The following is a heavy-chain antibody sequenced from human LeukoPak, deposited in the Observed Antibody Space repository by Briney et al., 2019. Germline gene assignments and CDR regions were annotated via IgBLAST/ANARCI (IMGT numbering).Heavy chain of an antibody. D-gene: IGHD6-19*01. CDR1: GFTVSSNY. CDR3: ARGLALDY. J-gene: IGHJ4*02. Sequence: GGSLRLSCAASGFTVSSNYMSWVRQAPGKGLEWVSVIYSVGSTYYPDSVRGRFTISRDNSKNTLYLQMNSLRAEDSAVYYCARGLALDYWGQGTLVTVSS. CDR2: IYSVGST. V-gene: IGHV3-53*01.